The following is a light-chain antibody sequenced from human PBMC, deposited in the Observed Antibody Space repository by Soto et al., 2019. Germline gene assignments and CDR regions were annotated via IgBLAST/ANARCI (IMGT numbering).Light chain of an antibody. J-gene: IGKJ5*01. Sequence: EILLTQSPGTLSLSPGERATLFCRASQSVTKSYLAWYQQKPGRSPRLLIYGSSSRATGIPDRFSGSGSGTDFTLTISRLEAEDFAVYYCQQYGSSPPITFGQGTRLELK. CDR3: QQYGSSPPIT. CDR1: QSVTKSY. V-gene: IGKV3-20*01. CDR2: GSS.